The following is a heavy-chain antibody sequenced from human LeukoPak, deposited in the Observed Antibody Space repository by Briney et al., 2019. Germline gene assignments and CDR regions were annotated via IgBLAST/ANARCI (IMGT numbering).Heavy chain of an antibody. Sequence: GGSLRLSCAASGFTFSDYYMSWIRQAPGKGLEWVSYISSSGSTIYYADSVKGRFTISRDNAKNSLYLQMNSLRAEDTAVYYCARDLKWELLPVYFDYWGQGTLVTVSS. CDR3: ARDLKWELLPVYFDY. CDR2: ISSSGSTI. V-gene: IGHV3-11*01. J-gene: IGHJ4*02. D-gene: IGHD1-26*01. CDR1: GFTFSDYY.